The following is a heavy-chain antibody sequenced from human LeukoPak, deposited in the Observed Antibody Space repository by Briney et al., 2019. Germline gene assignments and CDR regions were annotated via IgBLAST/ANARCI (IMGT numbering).Heavy chain of an antibody. CDR2: ISYDGKNK. J-gene: IGHJ4*02. V-gene: IGHV3-30*03. CDR1: GFTFSNYG. CDR3: ARELDGVGAGV. D-gene: IGHD1-26*01. Sequence: GGSLRLSCAASGFTFSNYGIHWVRQAPGKGLEWVAAISYDGKNKHYTDSVKGRFTLSRDNSKNTLYLQMTSLRGDDTAVYYCARELDGVGAGVWGQGTLVTVSS.